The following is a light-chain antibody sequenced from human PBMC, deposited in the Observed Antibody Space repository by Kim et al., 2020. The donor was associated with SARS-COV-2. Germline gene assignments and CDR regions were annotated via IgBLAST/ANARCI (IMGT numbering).Light chain of an antibody. CDR3: QQTYST. J-gene: IGKJ2*01. CDR2: GAS. CDR1: QTIKTY. Sequence: DIQMTQSPSSLSASVGDRVTITCRASQTIKTYVIWYQQKPGKAPKLLIYGASNLQSGVPSRFSGGGSGTEFTLTISSLQPEDSATYYCQQTYSTFVQGTKLEI. V-gene: IGKV1-39*01.